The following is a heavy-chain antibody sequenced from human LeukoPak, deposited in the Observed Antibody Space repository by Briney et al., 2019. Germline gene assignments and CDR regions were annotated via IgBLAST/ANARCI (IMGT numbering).Heavy chain of an antibody. CDR1: GFTFSSYS. V-gene: IGHV3-21*01. CDR3: ARSGSGYIDY. CDR2: ISSSSSNI. Sequence: PGGSLRLSCAASGFTFSSYSMNWVRQAPGKGLEWVSSISSSSSNIYYADSVKGRFTISRDNAKNSLYLQMNSLRAEDTAVYCCARSGSGYIDYWGQGTLVTVSS. D-gene: IGHD1-26*01. J-gene: IGHJ4*02.